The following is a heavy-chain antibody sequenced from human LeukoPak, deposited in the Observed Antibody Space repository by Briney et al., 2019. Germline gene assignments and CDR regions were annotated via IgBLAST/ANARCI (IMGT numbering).Heavy chain of an antibody. J-gene: IGHJ6*03. CDR1: GFTFSSYG. Sequence: PGGTLRLSCAASGFTFSSYGMSWVRQAPGKGLEWVSAISGSGGSTYYADSVKGRFTISRDNSKNTLYLQMNSLRAEDTAVYYCAKGGGLPGREHYYYMDVWGKGTTVTISS. D-gene: IGHD1-26*01. CDR2: ISGSGGST. CDR3: AKGGGLPGREHYYYMDV. V-gene: IGHV3-23*01.